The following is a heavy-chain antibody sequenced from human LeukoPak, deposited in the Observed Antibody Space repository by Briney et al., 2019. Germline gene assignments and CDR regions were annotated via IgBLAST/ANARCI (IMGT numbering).Heavy chain of an antibody. CDR1: GYTFTGYY. Sequence: GASVKVSCKASGYTFTGYYMHWVRQAPGQGLEWMGWINPNSGGTNYAQKFQGRVTMTRDSSISTAYMELSRLISDDTAVYYCAREMANFNYFDFWGQGTLATVSS. CDR2: INPNSGGT. J-gene: IGHJ4*02. D-gene: IGHD5-24*01. V-gene: IGHV1-2*02. CDR3: AREMANFNYFDF.